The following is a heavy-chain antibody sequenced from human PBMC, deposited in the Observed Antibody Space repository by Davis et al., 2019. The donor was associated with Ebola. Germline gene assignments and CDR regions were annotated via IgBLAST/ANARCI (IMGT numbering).Heavy chain of an antibody. CDR2: IIPVVDTK. D-gene: IGHD3-10*01. Sequence: SVKVSCKASGYTFTSYGITWVRQAPGQGLERMGRIIPVVDTKDYAQKFQGRVTLTADKATNTAYMELSGLRFDDTAVYYCARGLLWFGELLPTYYFDYWGQGTLVTVSS. V-gene: IGHV1-69*04. CDR3: ARGLLWFGELLPTYYFDY. CDR1: GYTFTSYG. J-gene: IGHJ4*02.